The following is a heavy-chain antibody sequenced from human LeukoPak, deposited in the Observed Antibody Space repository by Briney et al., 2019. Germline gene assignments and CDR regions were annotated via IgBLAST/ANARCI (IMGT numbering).Heavy chain of an antibody. Sequence: ASVKVSCKASGYTFTSYYMHWVRQAPGQGLEWMGIINPSGGSTSYAQKLQGRVTMTTDTSTSTAYMELRSLRSDDTAVYYCAREVVGSDYGDFPDYWGQGTLVTVSS. CDR2: INPSGGST. V-gene: IGHV1-46*01. J-gene: IGHJ4*02. CDR1: GYTFTSYY. CDR3: AREVVGSDYGDFPDY. D-gene: IGHD4-17*01.